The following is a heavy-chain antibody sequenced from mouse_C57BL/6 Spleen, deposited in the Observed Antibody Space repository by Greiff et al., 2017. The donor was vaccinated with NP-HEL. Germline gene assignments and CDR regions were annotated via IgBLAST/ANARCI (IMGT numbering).Heavy chain of an antibody. Sequence: QVHVKQSGTELVKPGASVKLSCKASGYTFTSYWMHWVKQRPGQGLEWIGNINPSNGGTNYNEKFKSKATLTVDKSSSTAYMQLSSLTSEDSAVYYCARLFDGYDDYAMDYWGQGTSVTVSS. J-gene: IGHJ4*01. V-gene: IGHV1-53*01. D-gene: IGHD2-2*01. CDR2: INPSNGGT. CDR1: GYTFTSYW. CDR3: ARLFDGYDDYAMDY.